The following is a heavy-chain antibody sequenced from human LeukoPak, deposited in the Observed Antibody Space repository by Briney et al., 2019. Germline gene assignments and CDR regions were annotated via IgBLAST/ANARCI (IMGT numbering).Heavy chain of an antibody. CDR2: IKSKTDGGTT. CDR3: TTEDNYGSGSYYGIFDC. D-gene: IGHD3-10*01. J-gene: IGHJ4*02. Sequence: GGSLRLSCAASGFTFSNAWMSWVRQAPGKGLEWVGRIKSKTDGGTTDYAAPVKGRFTISRDNSKNTLYLQMNSLKTEDTAVYYCTTEDNYGSGSYYGIFDCWGQGTLVTVSS. V-gene: IGHV3-15*01. CDR1: GFTFSNAW.